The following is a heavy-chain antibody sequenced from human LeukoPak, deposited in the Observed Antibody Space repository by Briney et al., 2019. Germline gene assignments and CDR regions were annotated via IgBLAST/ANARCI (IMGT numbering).Heavy chain of an antibody. CDR3: AKDRLGYDILTGYLDY. D-gene: IGHD3-9*01. J-gene: IGHJ4*02. CDR1: GFTFSSSA. Sequence: GGSLRLSCAASGFTFSSSAMSWVRQAPGKGLEWVSAISNNGGYTYYADSVQGRFTISRDNSKSTLCLQMNSLRAEDTAVYYCAKDRLGYDILTGYLDYWGQGTLVTVSS. V-gene: IGHV3-23*01. CDR2: ISNNGGYT.